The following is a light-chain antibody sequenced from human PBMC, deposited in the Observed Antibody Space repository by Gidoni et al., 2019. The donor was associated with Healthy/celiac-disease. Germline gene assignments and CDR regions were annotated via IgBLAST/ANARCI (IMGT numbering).Light chain of an antibody. J-gene: IGLJ2*01. Sequence: SYVLTQPPSVSVATGQTARITCGGNNIGSKSVHWYQQKPGQAPVLVVYDDSDRPSGIPRRFSGSNSGNTATLTISRVEAGDEADYYCQVWDSSSDHVVFGGGTKLTVL. CDR1: NIGSKS. CDR2: DDS. V-gene: IGLV3-21*02. CDR3: QVWDSSSDHVV.